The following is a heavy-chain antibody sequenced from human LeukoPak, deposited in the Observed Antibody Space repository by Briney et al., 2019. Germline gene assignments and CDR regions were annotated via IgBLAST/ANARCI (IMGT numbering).Heavy chain of an antibody. V-gene: IGHV3-7*01. CDR3: VRGKGYYEI. D-gene: IGHD3-22*01. CDR1: GFSFSTYW. J-gene: IGHJ4*02. CDR2: IKQDGSEK. Sequence: GGSRRLACAAAGFSFSTYWMSWVRQAPGKRPEWMANIKQDGSEKYYVDSVKGRFTISRDNAKNSLFLQMNSLRAEDTAMYYCVRGKGYYEIRGQGTLVTVSS.